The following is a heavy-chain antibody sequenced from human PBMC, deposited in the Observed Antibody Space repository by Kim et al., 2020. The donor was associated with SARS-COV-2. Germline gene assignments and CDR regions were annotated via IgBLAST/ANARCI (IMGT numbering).Heavy chain of an antibody. Sequence: ASVKVSCKASGYTFTSYAMHWVRQAPGQRLEWMGWINAGNGNTKYSQKFQGRVTITRDTSASSAYMELSSLRSEDTAVYYCARPLDNWNYGAFDYWGQGTLVTVSS. J-gene: IGHJ4*02. V-gene: IGHV1-3*01. CDR1: GYTFTSYA. CDR3: ARPLDNWNYGAFDY. D-gene: IGHD1-7*01. CDR2: INAGNGNT.